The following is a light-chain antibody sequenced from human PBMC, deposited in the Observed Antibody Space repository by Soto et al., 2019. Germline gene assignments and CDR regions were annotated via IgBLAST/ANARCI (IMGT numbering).Light chain of an antibody. J-gene: IGKJ1*01. CDR3: QQYNSYSGT. CDR2: KAS. Sequence: DIQLTQSPSFLSASVGDRVTITCRASQSISSWLAWYQQKPGKAPKHLIYKASSLESGVPSRFSGSGSGTEFTLTISSLQPDDFATYYCQQYNSYSGTFGQGTKVDIK. CDR1: QSISSW. V-gene: IGKV1-5*03.